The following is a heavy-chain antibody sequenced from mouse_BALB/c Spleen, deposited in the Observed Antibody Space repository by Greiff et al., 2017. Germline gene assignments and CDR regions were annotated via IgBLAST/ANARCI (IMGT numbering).Heavy chain of an antibody. CDR2: IWAGGST. D-gene: IGHD2-3*01. CDR1: GFSLTSYG. J-gene: IGHJ4*01. CDR3: ARDGPRWLHYAMDY. Sequence: VQLQESGPGLVAPSQSLSITCTVSGFSLTSYGVHWVRQPPGKGLEWLGVIWAGGSTNYNSALMSRLSISKDNSKSQVFLKMNSLQTDDTAMYYCARDGPRWLHYAMDYWGQGTSVTVSS. V-gene: IGHV2-9*02.